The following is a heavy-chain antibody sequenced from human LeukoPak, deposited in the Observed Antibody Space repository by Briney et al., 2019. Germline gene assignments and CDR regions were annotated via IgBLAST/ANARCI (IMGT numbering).Heavy chain of an antibody. J-gene: IGHJ4*02. CDR3: ARVRDHGYLFDY. CDR2: IYYSGST. D-gene: IGHD4-17*01. CDR1: GGSVSSSSYY. V-gene: IGHV4-39*01. Sequence: PSETLSLTCTVSGGSVSSSSYYWGWIRQPPGKGLEWIGSIYYSGSTYYIPSLKGRVTISVDTSKNQFSLKLTSVTAADTAVYYCARVRDHGYLFDYWGQGTLVTVSS.